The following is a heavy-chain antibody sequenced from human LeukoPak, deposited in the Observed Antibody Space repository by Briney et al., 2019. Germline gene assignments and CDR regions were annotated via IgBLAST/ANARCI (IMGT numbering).Heavy chain of an antibody. CDR2: IYTSGST. Sequence: SETLSLTCTVSGGSISSYYGSWIRQPAGKGLEWIGRIYTSGSTNYNPSLKSRVTMSVDTSKNQFSLKLSSVTAADTAVYYCLCMTTVTTLNYWGQGTLVTVSS. J-gene: IGHJ4*02. CDR3: LCMTTVTTLNY. D-gene: IGHD4-17*01. V-gene: IGHV4-4*07. CDR1: GGSISSYY.